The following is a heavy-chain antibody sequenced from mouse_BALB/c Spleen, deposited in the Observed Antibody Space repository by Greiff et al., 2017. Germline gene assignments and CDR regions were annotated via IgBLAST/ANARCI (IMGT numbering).Heavy chain of an antibody. CDR2: IDPENGDT. J-gene: IGHJ2*01. D-gene: IGHD2-4*01. Sequence: VQLQQSGAELVRSGASVKLSCTASGFNIKDYYMHWVKQRPEQGLEWIGWIDPENGDTEYAPKFQGKATMTADTSSNTAYLQLSSLTSEDTAVYYCILYYDYDVGGFDYWGQGTTLTVSS. V-gene: IGHV14-4*02. CDR3: ILYYDYDVGGFDY. CDR1: GFNIKDYY.